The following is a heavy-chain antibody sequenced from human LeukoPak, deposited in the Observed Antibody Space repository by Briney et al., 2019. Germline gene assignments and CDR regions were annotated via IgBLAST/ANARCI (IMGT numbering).Heavy chain of an antibody. Sequence: SETLSLTCTVSGGSISSSSYYWGWIRQPPGKGLEWIGSIYYSGSTYYNPSLKSRVTISVDTSKNQFSLKLSSVTAADTAVYYCARGIAVAGITDYFDYWGQGTLVTVSS. D-gene: IGHD6-19*01. CDR1: GGSISSSSYY. CDR2: IYYSGST. J-gene: IGHJ4*02. CDR3: ARGIAVAGITDYFDY. V-gene: IGHV4-39*07.